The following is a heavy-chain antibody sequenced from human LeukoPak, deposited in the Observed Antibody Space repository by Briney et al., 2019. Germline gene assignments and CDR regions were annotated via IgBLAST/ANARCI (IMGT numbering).Heavy chain of an antibody. D-gene: IGHD6-6*01. CDR1: GFTFSSYA. J-gene: IGHJ6*02. CDR3: AKFRGSSSNYYGMDV. V-gene: IGHV3-23*01. Sequence: PGGSLRLSCAASGFTFSSYAMSWVRQAPGKGLDWVSAISGSGHNTYYADSVKGRFTISRDNSKDTLFLQMNSLRAEDTAVYYCAKFRGSSSNYYGMDVWGQGTTVTVSS. CDR2: ISGSGHNT.